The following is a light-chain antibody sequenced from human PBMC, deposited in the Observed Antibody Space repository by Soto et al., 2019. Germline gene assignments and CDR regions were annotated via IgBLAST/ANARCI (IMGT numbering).Light chain of an antibody. Sequence: QSVLTQPASVSGSPGQSITISCTGTSSDVGSYNLVSWYQQHPGKAPKLMIYEGSKRPSGVSNRFSGSKSGNTASLTISGLQAEDEADYYCCSYAGSSTFYWVFGGGNKLTVL. V-gene: IGLV2-23*03. CDR1: SSDVGSYNL. CDR3: CSYAGSSTFYWV. CDR2: EGS. J-gene: IGLJ3*02.